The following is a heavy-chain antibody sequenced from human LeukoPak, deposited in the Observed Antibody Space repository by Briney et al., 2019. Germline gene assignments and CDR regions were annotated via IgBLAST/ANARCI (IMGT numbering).Heavy chain of an antibody. CDR3: ARFSAGYGPRGMDV. CDR1: GFTFSSYE. Sequence: GGSLRLSCAASGFTFSSYEMNWVRQAPGKGLEWVSYISSSGSTIYYADSVKGRFPISRDNAKNSLYLQMNSLRAEDTAVYYCARFSAGYGPRGMDVWGQGTTVTVSS. J-gene: IGHJ6*02. CDR2: ISSSGSTI. D-gene: IGHD5-18*01. V-gene: IGHV3-48*03.